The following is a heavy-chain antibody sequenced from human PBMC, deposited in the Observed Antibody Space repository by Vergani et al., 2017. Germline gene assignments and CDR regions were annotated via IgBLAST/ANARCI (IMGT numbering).Heavy chain of an antibody. CDR2: FAPEEGET. J-gene: IGHJ4*02. Sequence: QVQLVQSGAEVKKPGPSVKSSGKVSGYTLTELSMHWLRQVPGKGLEWMGGFAPEEGETIYEQKFQARVTMTEDTSTDTAYMELSSLRSEDTAVYYCATATVKGGSPLLDYWGQGTLVTVSS. CDR1: GYTLTELS. V-gene: IGHV1-24*01. CDR3: ATATVKGGSPLLDY. D-gene: IGHD2-15*01.